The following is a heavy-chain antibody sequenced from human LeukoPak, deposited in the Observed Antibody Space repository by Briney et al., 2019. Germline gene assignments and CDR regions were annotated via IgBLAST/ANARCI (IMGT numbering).Heavy chain of an antibody. V-gene: IGHV1-8*01. CDR3: ATATPDAFDI. Sequence: ASVKVSCKASGYTFTSYDINWVRQATGQGLEWMGWMNPNSGNTDYAQKFQGRVTMTRNTSISTAYMELSSLRSEDTAVYYCATATPDAFDIWGQGTMVTVSS. J-gene: IGHJ3*02. CDR1: GYTFTSYD. CDR2: MNPNSGNT.